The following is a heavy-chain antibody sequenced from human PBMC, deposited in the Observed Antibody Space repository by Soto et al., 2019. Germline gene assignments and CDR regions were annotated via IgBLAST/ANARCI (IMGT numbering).Heavy chain of an antibody. CDR1: GFTFSSYE. D-gene: IGHD6-6*01. J-gene: IGHJ4*02. CDR3: ARGYSSSSGRRRSMYYFDY. Sequence: VGSLRLSCAASGFTFSSYEMNWVRQAPGKGLEWVSYISSSGSTIYYADSVKGRFTISRDNAKNSLYLQMNSLRAEDTAVYYCARGYSSSSGRRRSMYYFDYWGQGTLVTVSS. V-gene: IGHV3-48*03. CDR2: ISSSGSTI.